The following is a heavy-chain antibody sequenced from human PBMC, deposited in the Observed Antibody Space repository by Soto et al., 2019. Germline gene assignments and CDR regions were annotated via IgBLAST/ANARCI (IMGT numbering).Heavy chain of an antibody. Sequence: SVKVSCKASGGTFSSYAISWVRQAPGQGLEWMGGIIPIFGTANYAQKFQGRVTITADESTSTAYMELSSLRSEDTAVYYCAPYGGYDILTGYQENWFDPWGQGTLVTVSP. V-gene: IGHV1-69*13. J-gene: IGHJ5*02. D-gene: IGHD3-9*01. CDR1: GGTFSSYA. CDR3: APYGGYDILTGYQENWFDP. CDR2: IIPIFGTA.